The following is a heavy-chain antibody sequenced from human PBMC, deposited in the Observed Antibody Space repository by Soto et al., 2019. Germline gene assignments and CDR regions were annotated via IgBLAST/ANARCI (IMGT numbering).Heavy chain of an antibody. V-gene: IGHV3-49*03. D-gene: IGHD3-22*01. CDR1: GFTFGDYA. J-gene: IGHJ5*02. Sequence: PGGSLRLSCTASGFTFGDYAMSWFRQAPGKGLEWVGFIRSNTYGGTTEYAASVEGRLTISRDDSKTIAYLQMNSLKTEDTAMYYCTSKHSSGYYWFDPWGQGTL. CDR3: TSKHSSGYYWFDP. CDR2: IRSNTYGGTT.